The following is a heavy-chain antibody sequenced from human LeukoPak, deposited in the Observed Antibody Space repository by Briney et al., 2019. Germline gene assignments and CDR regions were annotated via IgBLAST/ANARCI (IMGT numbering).Heavy chain of an antibody. CDR3: ARHRDYYFDY. D-gene: IGHD3/OR15-3a*01. J-gene: IGHJ4*02. V-gene: IGHV4-39*01. Sequence: PSETLSLTCTVSGGSISSSSYYWGWIRQPPGKGLEWIGSIYYSGSTYYNPSLKSRVTISVDTSKNQFSLKLSSVTAADTAVYYWARHRDYYFDYWGQGTLVTVSS. CDR1: GGSISSSSYY. CDR2: IYYSGST.